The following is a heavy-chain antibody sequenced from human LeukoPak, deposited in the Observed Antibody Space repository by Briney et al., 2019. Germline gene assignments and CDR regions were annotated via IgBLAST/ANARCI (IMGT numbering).Heavy chain of an antibody. CDR1: GFTFRSYD. D-gene: IGHD3-22*01. CDR3: AKDNRPYSYYYDSSGYYDY. Sequence: PGGSLRLSCAASGFTFRSYDMHWVRQATGKGLEWVSGIGTAGEIYYPGSVKGRFTISRENAKNSLYLHMNSLRAGDTAVYYCAKDNRPYSYYYDSSGYYDYWGQGTLVTVSS. V-gene: IGHV3-13*01. J-gene: IGHJ4*02. CDR2: IGTAGEI.